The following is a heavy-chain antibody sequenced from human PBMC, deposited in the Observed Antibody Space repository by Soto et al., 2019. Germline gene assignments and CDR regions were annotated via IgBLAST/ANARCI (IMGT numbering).Heavy chain of an antibody. CDR1: GFTFSTYT. V-gene: IGHV3-23*01. Sequence: EVQLLDSGGGLVQPGGSLRLSCAASGFTFSTYTMSWVRQAPGKGLEWVSAISGSGGSPSYADSVQGRFTISRDNPKNTLYLQMNSLRAEDTAMYYCAKARCSTTNCYVPEFWGQGTLVTASS. J-gene: IGHJ4*02. CDR3: AKARCSTTNCYVPEF. CDR2: ISGSGGSP. D-gene: IGHD2-2*01.